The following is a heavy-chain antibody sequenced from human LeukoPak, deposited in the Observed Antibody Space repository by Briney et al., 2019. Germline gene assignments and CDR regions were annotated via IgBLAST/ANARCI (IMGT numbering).Heavy chain of an antibody. CDR3: ARDGPTSVL. D-gene: IGHD1-1*01. CDR1: GASVSSGSYY. V-gene: IGHV4-61*01. Sequence: PSETLSLTCNVSGASVSSGSYYWSWIRQPPGKGLEWIGYIYYSGSTNYNPSLKSRVTISVDTSKNQFSLKLSSVTAADTAVYYCARDGPTSVLWGQGTLVTVSS. J-gene: IGHJ4*02. CDR2: IYYSGST.